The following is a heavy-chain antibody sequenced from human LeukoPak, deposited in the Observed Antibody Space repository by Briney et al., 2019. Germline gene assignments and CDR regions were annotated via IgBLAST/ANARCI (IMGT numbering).Heavy chain of an antibody. CDR2: IYYSGST. CDR1: GGPISSSSYY. Sequence: SETLSLTCTVSGGPISSSSYYWGWIRQPPGKGLEWIGSIYYSGSTYYNPSLKSRVTISVDTSKNQFSLKLRSVTAADTAVDYCARHPPLCSSTACHTWFDPWGQGTLVIVSS. D-gene: IGHD2-2*01. CDR3: ARHPPLCSSTACHTWFDP. J-gene: IGHJ5*02. V-gene: IGHV4-39*01.